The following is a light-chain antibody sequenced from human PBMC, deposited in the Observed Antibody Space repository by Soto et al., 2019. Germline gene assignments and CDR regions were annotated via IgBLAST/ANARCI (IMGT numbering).Light chain of an antibody. J-gene: IGKJ3*01. V-gene: IGKV3-15*01. CDR3: QQYDNLPLT. CDR2: GAS. CDR1: QSVGSN. Sequence: ERVMTQSPATLSVSPGERATLSCRASQSVGSNLAWYQQKPGQAPRLLIFGASSRATGVPARFSGSGSGTEFTLTINSLQSEDFAVYFCQQYDNLPLTFGPGT.